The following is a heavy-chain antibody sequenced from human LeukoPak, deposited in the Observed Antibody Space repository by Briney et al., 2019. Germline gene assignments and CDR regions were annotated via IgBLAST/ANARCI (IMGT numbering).Heavy chain of an antibody. J-gene: IGHJ4*02. CDR1: GFISSNFW. Sequence: PGGSLRLSCEASGFISSNFWMSWVRQAPGKGLEWVANIREDGSEAYYVDFVKGRFTISRDNDKNSLHLQMNSLRVEDTAVYYCARVLYFRENSYAGPFDQWGQGTLVTVSS. CDR3: ARVLYFRENSYAGPFDQ. CDR2: IREDGSEA. V-gene: IGHV3-7*01. D-gene: IGHD5-18*01.